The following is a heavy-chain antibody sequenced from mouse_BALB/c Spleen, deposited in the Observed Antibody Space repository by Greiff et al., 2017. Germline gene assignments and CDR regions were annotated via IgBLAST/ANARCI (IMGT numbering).Heavy chain of an antibody. Sequence: QVQLQQSGPELVRPGASVTMSCKASGYTFTSYWMHWVKRRPGQGLEWIGMIDPSNSETRLNQKFKDKATLNVDKSSNTAYMQLSSLTSEDYAVYYSETMITTDWFADWGQGTLVTVSA. V-gene: IGHV1-74*01. CDR2: IDPSNSET. CDR3: ETMITTDWFAD. J-gene: IGHJ3*01. D-gene: IGHD2-4*01. CDR1: GYTFTSYW.